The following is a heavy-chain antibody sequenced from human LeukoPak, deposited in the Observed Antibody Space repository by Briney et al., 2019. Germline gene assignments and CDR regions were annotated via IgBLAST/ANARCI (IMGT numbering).Heavy chain of an antibody. Sequence: ASVKVSCKASGYTFTGYYMHWVRQAPGQGLEWMGWINPNSGGTNYAQKFQGRVTMTRDTSISTAYMELSRLRSDDTAVYYCARDIWFGENYFDYWGQGTLVTVSS. CDR1: GYTFTGYY. J-gene: IGHJ4*02. D-gene: IGHD3-10*01. CDR2: INPNSGGT. V-gene: IGHV1-2*02. CDR3: ARDIWFGENYFDY.